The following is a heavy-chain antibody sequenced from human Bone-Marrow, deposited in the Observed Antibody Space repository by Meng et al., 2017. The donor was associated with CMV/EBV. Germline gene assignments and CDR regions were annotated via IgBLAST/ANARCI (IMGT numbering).Heavy chain of an antibody. CDR2: IYYSGST. V-gene: IGHV4-59*12. Sequence: GSLRLSRTVSGGSISSDYWSWIRQLPGKGLEWRAYIYYSGSTNYNPSLKSRVTISVDTSKTQFSLKLSSVTAADTDVYYCARWRLYYYDSSGAFDIWGQGTMVTVSS. D-gene: IGHD3-22*01. CDR3: ARWRLYYYDSSGAFDI. J-gene: IGHJ3*02. CDR1: GGSISSDY.